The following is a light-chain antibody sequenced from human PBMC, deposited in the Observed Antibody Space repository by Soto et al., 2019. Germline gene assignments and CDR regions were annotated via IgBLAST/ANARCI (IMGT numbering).Light chain of an antibody. CDR3: SSYVGTNSYV. CDR2: EVS. V-gene: IGLV2-8*01. J-gene: IGLJ1*01. CDR1: SSDVGGYNY. Sequence: QSALTQPPSASGSPGQSVTISCTGTSSDVGGYNYVSWYQQHPGKAPKLMIYEVSKRPSGVPDRFSGSKSGNTASLTVSGLQAEDEDYYYSSSYVGTNSYVFGTGTKLTVL.